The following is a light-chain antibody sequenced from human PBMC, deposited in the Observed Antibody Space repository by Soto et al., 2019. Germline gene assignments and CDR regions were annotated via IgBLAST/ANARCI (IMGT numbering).Light chain of an antibody. V-gene: IGKV3-20*01. CDR2: GAS. CDR3: QHYHSWTLT. J-gene: IGKJ4*01. CDR1: QSVSSSY. Sequence: ETVLTQSPGTLSLSPGERATLSCRASQSVSSSYLAWYQQKPGQAPRLLIYGASSTATDIPARFSGSGSGTDVTLTINWLQSEDFAVYYCQHYHSWTLTSGGGSTGDIK.